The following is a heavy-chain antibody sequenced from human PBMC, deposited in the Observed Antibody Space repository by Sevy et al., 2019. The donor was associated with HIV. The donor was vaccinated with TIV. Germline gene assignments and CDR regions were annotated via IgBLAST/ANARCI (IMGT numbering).Heavy chain of an antibody. J-gene: IGHJ4*02. CDR2: ISSSSSTI. V-gene: IGHV3-48*02. Sequence: GSLRLSCAASGFTFSSYSMNWVRQAPGKGLEWVSYISSSSSTIYYADSVKGRFTISRDNAKNSLYLQMNSLRDEDTAVYYCARDRYDYVWGSYRPTFDYWGQGTLVTVSS. D-gene: IGHD3-16*02. CDR1: GFTFSSYS. CDR3: ARDRYDYVWGSYRPTFDY.